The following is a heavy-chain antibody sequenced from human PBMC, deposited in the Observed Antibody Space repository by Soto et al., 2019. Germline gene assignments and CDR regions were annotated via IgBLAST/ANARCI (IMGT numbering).Heavy chain of an antibody. D-gene: IGHD3-3*01. Sequence: ASVKVSCKASKYTFTSHDINWVRQATGQGLEWMGWMNPNSGNAGYAQKFQGRVTMTRNTSISTAYMELSSLRSEDTAVYYCARVSRDVWSGYYWLYYYGMDVWGQGTTVTVSS. J-gene: IGHJ6*02. V-gene: IGHV1-8*01. CDR1: KYTFTSHD. CDR3: ARVSRDVWSGYYWLYYYGMDV. CDR2: MNPNSGNA.